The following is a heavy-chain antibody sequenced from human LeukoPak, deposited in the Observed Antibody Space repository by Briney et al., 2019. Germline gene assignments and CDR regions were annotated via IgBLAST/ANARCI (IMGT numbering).Heavy chain of an antibody. J-gene: IGHJ3*02. Sequence: ASVKVSCNVSGYTLSELAMHWVRQAPGKGLEWMGGFDLKAGETIYGQKFQGRVTVTEDTSTDTTYMELSSLRSDDTAVYYCAAPRLTEGFDIWGQGTMVTVSS. CDR3: AAPRLTEGFDI. V-gene: IGHV1-24*01. CDR2: FDLKAGET. CDR1: GYTLSELA.